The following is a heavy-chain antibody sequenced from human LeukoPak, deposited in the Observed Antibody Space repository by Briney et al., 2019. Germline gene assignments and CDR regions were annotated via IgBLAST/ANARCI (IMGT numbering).Heavy chain of an antibody. V-gene: IGHV1-2*02. D-gene: IGHD6-6*01. CDR2: INPNSGGT. J-gene: IGHJ4*02. CDR3: AVLESIAARPGDY. CDR1: GYTFTGYY. Sequence: GASVKVSCKASGYTFTGYYMHWVRQAPGQGLEWMGWINPNSGGTNYAQKFQGRVTMTRDTSISTAYMELSRLRSDDTAVYYRAVLESIAARPGDYWGQGTLVTVSS.